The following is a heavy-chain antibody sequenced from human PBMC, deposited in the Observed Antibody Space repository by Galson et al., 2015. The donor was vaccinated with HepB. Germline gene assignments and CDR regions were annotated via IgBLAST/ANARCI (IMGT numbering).Heavy chain of an antibody. CDR3: AYTKSSRGNWFDP. D-gene: IGHD2-2*01. CDR1: GGTFSSYA. Sequence: VKVSCKASGGTFSSYAISWVRQAPGQGLEWMGGIIPIFGTANYAQKFQGRVTITADESTSTAYMELSSLRSEDTAVYYCAYTKSSRGNWFDPWGQGTLVTVSS. J-gene: IGHJ5*02. CDR2: IIPIFGTA. V-gene: IGHV1-69*13.